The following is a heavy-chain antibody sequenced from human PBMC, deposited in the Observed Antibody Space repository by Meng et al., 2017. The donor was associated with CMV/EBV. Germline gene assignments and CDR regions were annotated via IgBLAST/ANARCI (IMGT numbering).Heavy chain of an antibody. V-gene: IGHV4-39*01. CDR1: GGSISSSSYY. J-gene: IGHJ5*02. D-gene: IGHD2-2*01. CDR2: IYYSGSN. CDR3: ASYWYQLLEDNYNWFDP. Sequence: ESLKISCTVSGGSISSSSYYWGWIRQPPGKGLEWIGSIYYSGSNYYNPSLKSRVTISVDKSKNQLSLKLSSVTAADTAVYYCASYWYQLLEDNYNWFDPWGQGTLVTVSS.